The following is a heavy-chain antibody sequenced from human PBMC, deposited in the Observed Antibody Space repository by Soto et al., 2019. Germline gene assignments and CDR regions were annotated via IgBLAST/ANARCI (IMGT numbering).Heavy chain of an antibody. J-gene: IGHJ6*02. Sequence: ASVKVSCKASGGTFSSYAISWVRQAPGQGLEWMGGIIPIFGTANYAQKFQGRVTITADESTSTAYMELSSLRSEDTAVYYCARVLRGDRYYYYGMDVWGQGTTVTVSS. CDR2: IIPIFGTA. D-gene: IGHD3-16*01. CDR3: ARVLRGDRYYYYGMDV. CDR1: GGTFSSYA. V-gene: IGHV1-69*13.